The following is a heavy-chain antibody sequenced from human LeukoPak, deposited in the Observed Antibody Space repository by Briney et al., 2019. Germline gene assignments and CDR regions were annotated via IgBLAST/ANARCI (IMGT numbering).Heavy chain of an antibody. V-gene: IGHV3-74*03. J-gene: IGHJ4*02. D-gene: IGHD3-10*01. CDR3: ARDKKSGESSEIDY. Sequence: GGALRLSCAASGFTFSNYWVHWVRQAPGKGLVWVSRINRDGSTTKYADSVKGRFTVSRDNAKNTLNLQMNSLRAEDTAVYYCARDKKSGESSEIDYWGQGTLVTVSS. CDR1: GFTFSNYW. CDR2: INRDGSTT.